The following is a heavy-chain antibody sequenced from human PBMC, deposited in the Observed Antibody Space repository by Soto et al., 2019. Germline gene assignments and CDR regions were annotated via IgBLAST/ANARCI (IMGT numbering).Heavy chain of an antibody. Sequence: SETLSLTCTVSGGSISSSSYFWGWIRQPPGKGLEWIGSIYYSGSTYYNPSLKSRVTVSVDTSKNQFSLKLSSVTAADTAVYNCARHPSCFWFDPWGQGTLVTVSS. J-gene: IGHJ5*02. CDR1: GGSISSSSYF. CDR3: ARHPSCFWFDP. D-gene: IGHD2-21*01. V-gene: IGHV4-39*01. CDR2: IYYSGST.